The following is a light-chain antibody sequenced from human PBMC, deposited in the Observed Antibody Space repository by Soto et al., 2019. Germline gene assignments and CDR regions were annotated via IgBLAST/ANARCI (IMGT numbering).Light chain of an antibody. Sequence: EVALTQSPGTLSLSPGARATLSCRASQSVANNYLTWYQQKPGQAPRVLIYDASTRATGIPDRFSGSGSGTDFTLTISRLEPEDFAVYYCQQYGSSPWTFGQGTTGDI. J-gene: IGKJ1*01. V-gene: IGKV3-20*01. CDR2: DAS. CDR1: QSVANNY. CDR3: QQYGSSPWT.